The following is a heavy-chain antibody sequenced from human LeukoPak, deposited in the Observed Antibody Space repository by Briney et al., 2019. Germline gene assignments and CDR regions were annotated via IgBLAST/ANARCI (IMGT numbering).Heavy chain of an antibody. V-gene: IGHV4-38-2*02. CDR1: GYSISSGYY. CDR2: IYHSGST. Sequence: SETLSLTCTVSGYSISSGYYWGWIRQPPGKGLEWIRSIYHSGSTYYNPSLKSRVTISVDTSKNQFSLKLSSVTAADTAVYYCASRPYSSSWYPFYYYYYYMDVWGKGTTVTVSS. J-gene: IGHJ6*03. CDR3: ASRPYSSSWYPFYYYYYYMDV. D-gene: IGHD6-13*01.